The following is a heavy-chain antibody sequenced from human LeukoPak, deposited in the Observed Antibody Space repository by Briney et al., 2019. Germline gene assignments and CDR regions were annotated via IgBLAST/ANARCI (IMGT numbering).Heavy chain of an antibody. CDR2: IYYSGST. CDR3: ARHLGGYCSGGSCHKGNFDY. Sequence: SETLSLTCTVSGGSISSYYWSWIRQPPGKGLEWIGCIYYSGSTNYNPSLKSRVTISVDTSKNQFSLKLSSVTAADTAVYYCARHLGGYCSGGSCHKGNFDYWGQGTLVTVSS. J-gene: IGHJ4*02. CDR1: GGSISSYY. V-gene: IGHV4-59*01. D-gene: IGHD2-15*01.